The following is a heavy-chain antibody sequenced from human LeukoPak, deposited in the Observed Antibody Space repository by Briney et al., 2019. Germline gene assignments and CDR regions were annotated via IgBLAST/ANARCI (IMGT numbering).Heavy chain of an antibody. CDR2: IIPIFGTA. J-gene: IGHJ6*02. CDR1: GGTFSSYA. V-gene: IGHV1-69*13. Sequence: SVKVSCKASGGTFSSYAISWVRQAPGQGLEWMGGIIPIFGTANYAQKFQGRVTITADESTSTACMELSSLRSEDTAVYYCARGVPYYYYYGMDVWGQGTTVTVSS. CDR3: ARGVPYYYYYGMDV.